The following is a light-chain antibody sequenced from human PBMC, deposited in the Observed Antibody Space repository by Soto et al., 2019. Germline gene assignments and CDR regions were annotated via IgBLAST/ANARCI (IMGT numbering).Light chain of an antibody. V-gene: IGKV1-5*03. CDR2: KAS. CDR1: QSISSW. J-gene: IGKJ1*01. CDR3: KKYNSYSRT. Sequence: DIQMTKSPSTLSASVGDRVNITCRASQSISSWLAWYQQKPGKAPKLLIYKASSLESGVPSRFSGSGSGTEFTLTISSLQPDEFATYYCKKYNSYSRTVGKGNKVDIK.